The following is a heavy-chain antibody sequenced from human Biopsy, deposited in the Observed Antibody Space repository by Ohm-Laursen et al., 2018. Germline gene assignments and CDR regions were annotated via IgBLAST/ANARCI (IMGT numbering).Heavy chain of an antibody. V-gene: IGHV4-39*01. Sequence: TLSLTCTVSGGSVSSNTNYWAWIRQPPGKGLEWIGSIFYSGIIYYNPSLKSRVNISVDTSKNQFSLNLNSVTAADTAVYYCARHPTGFWFDPWGQGTLVIVSS. CDR2: IFYSGII. J-gene: IGHJ5*02. CDR1: GGSVSSNTNY. CDR3: ARHPTGFWFDP.